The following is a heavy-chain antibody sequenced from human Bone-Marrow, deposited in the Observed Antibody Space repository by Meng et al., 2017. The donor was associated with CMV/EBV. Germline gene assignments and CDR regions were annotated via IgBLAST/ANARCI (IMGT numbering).Heavy chain of an antibody. V-gene: IGHV3-23*01. Sequence: GGSLRLSCAASGFAFSTYAMTWVRLPPGKGLDWVSTISGSGATTYHADSVKGRFTISRDNSKNTLYLQMNSLRAEDTAVYYCAREGLEDAFDIWGQGTMVTVSS. D-gene: IGHD3/OR15-3a*01. CDR3: AREGLEDAFDI. CDR2: ISGSGATT. J-gene: IGHJ3*02. CDR1: GFAFSTYA.